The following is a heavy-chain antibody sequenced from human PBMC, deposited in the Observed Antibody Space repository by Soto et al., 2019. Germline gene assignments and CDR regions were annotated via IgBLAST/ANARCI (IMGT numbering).Heavy chain of an antibody. V-gene: IGHV1-3*01. CDR2: INAGSGDT. CDR3: ARDPSYYGDYFDY. Sequence: ASVKVSCKASGYTFTSYGMHWVRQAPGQRLEWMGWINAGSGDTKYSQKFQGRVTITRDTSASTAHMELSSLRSEDTAVYYCARDPSYYGDYFDYWGQGTRSPSPQ. D-gene: IGHD3-10*01. CDR1: GYTFTSYG. J-gene: IGHJ4*02.